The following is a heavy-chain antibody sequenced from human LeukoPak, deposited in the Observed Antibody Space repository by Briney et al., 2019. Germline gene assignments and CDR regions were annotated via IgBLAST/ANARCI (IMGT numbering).Heavy chain of an antibody. CDR1: GFTFSSHA. D-gene: IGHD6-6*01. CDR2: TNTDGNYI. Sequence: GGSLRLSCGASGFTFSSHAMHWVRQAPGKGLEYVLSTNTDGNYIYYVESVRGRFTISRDNSKNTLHLQMVSLRPDDMGVYYCARGGTYSSSSLNSWGQGTLVTVSS. J-gene: IGHJ4*02. CDR3: ARGGTYSSSSLNS. V-gene: IGHV3-64*02.